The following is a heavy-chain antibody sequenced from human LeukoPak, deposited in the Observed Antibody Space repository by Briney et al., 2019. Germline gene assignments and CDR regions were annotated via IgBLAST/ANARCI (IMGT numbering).Heavy chain of an antibody. CDR3: ARYSPVVAATYWYFDL. CDR1: GGSISSYY. CDR2: IYYSGST. V-gene: IGHV4-59*01. J-gene: IGHJ2*01. D-gene: IGHD2-15*01. Sequence: SETLSLTCTVSGGSISSYYWSWIRHPPGKGLEWIGYIYYSGSTNYNPSLKSRVTISVDTSKNQFSLKLSSVTAADTAVYYCARYSPVVAATYWYFDLWGRGTLVTVSS.